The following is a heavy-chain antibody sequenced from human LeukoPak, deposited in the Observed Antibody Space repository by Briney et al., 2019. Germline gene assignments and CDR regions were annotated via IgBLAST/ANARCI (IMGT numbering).Heavy chain of an antibody. V-gene: IGHV1-2*04. CDR2: INPNSGGT. CDR3: ARDAMTTGYYYYGMDV. D-gene: IGHD4-17*01. J-gene: IGHJ6*02. CDR1: GYTFTGYY. Sequence: SVKVSCKASGYTFTGYYMHWVRQAPGQGLEWMGWINPNSGGTNYAQKFQGWVTMTRDTSISTAYMELSRLRSDDTAVYYCARDAMTTGYYYYGMDVWGQGTTVTVSS.